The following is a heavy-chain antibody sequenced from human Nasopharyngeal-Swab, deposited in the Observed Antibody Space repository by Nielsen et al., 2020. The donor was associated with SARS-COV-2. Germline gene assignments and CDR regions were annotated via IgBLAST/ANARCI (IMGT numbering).Heavy chain of an antibody. V-gene: IGHV3-53*01. J-gene: IGHJ4*02. Sequence: GESLKISCAASGFSVSSDYMSWVRQAPGKGLDWVSVLQSDGSTYYADSVKGRFTISRDNSKNTAYLQMDSLRAEDTALYYCATWIVGHFDHWGQGAQVIVSS. CDR2: LQSDGST. D-gene: IGHD2-15*01. CDR1: GFSVSSDY. CDR3: ATWIVGHFDH.